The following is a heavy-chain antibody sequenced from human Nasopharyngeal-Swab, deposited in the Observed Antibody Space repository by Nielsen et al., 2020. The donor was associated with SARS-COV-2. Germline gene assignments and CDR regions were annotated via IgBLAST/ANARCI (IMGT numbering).Heavy chain of an antibody. D-gene: IGHD2-15*01. Sequence: WVRQAPGQGLEWMGIIYPGGGNAKYSQNFQGRVTMTTDTSTKTVYMELYSLTSEDTAEYYCARGGGTREVVAATDCFDPWGQGTLVTVSS. CDR2: IYPGGGNA. CDR3: ARGGGTREVVAATDCFDP. J-gene: IGHJ5*02. V-gene: IGHV1-46*01.